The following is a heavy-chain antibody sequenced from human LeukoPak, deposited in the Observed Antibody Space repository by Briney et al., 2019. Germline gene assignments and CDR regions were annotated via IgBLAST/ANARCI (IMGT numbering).Heavy chain of an antibody. CDR1: GGSISSGDYY. V-gene: IGHV4-30-4*01. CDR3: ARVVWFGELAYYFDY. D-gene: IGHD3-10*01. CDR2: IYYSGST. J-gene: IGHJ4*02. Sequence: SRTLSLTCTVSGGSISSGDYYWSWIRQPPRKGLEWIGYIYYSGSTYYNPSLKSRVTISVDTSKNQFSLKLSSVTAADTAVYYCARVVWFGELAYYFDYWGQGTLVTVSS.